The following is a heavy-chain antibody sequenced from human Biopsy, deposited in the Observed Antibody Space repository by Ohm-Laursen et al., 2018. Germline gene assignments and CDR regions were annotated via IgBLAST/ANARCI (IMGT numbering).Heavy chain of an antibody. CDR2: IYPGGGT. CDR1: GDSIRIYY. D-gene: IGHD1-26*01. J-gene: IGHJ3*02. Sequence: TLSLTCTVSGDSIRIYYWGWIRQAAGKGLEWIGRIYPGGGTISNPSLKSRVTMSVDTSKNHFSLNLNSVTFADTAVYYCAGIVLGPTNDSFDIWGQGTMVTVSS. CDR3: AGIVLGPTNDSFDI. V-gene: IGHV4-4*07.